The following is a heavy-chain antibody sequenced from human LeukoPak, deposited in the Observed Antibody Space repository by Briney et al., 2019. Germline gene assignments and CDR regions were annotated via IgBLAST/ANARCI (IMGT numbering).Heavy chain of an antibody. D-gene: IGHD3-10*01. CDR2: ISGSGGST. CDR1: GFPLSRYA. CDR3: AGSQEFDY. J-gene: IGHJ4*02. V-gene: IGHV3-23*01. Sequence: GGSLRPSCAASGFPLSRYAMSWVRHAPGKGLEWVSAISGSGGSTYYADSVKGRFTISRDNSKSTLYLQMNSLRAEDTAVYYCAGSQEFDYWGQGTLVTVSS.